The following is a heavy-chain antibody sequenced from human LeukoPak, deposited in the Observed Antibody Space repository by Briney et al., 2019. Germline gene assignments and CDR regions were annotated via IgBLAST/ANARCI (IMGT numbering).Heavy chain of an antibody. CDR1: GFSFGDYT. V-gene: IGHV3-9*01. CDR3: ASLVGSSGWYEDT. Sequence: GGSLRLSCVASGFSFGDYTMHWVRQAPGKGLEWVSGITWNSDSIDYADSVRGRFTISRDNAENSLYLQMNSLRAEDTAVYYCASLVGSSGWYEDTWGQGTLVTVSS. D-gene: IGHD6-19*01. CDR2: ITWNSDSI. J-gene: IGHJ4*02.